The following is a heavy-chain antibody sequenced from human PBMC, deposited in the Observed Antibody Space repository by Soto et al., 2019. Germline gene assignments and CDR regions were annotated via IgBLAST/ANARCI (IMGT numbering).Heavy chain of an antibody. Sequence: QVQLVQSGAEVKKPGSSVKVSCKASGGTFSSYAISWVRQAPGHGLGWMGGIIPIFGTANYAQKFRGRVTITADESTSTGYMELSSLRSEDTAVYYCATMVRGTTDYWGQGTLVTVSS. CDR2: IIPIFGTA. D-gene: IGHD3-10*01. CDR3: ATMVRGTTDY. J-gene: IGHJ4*02. V-gene: IGHV1-69*12. CDR1: GGTFSSYA.